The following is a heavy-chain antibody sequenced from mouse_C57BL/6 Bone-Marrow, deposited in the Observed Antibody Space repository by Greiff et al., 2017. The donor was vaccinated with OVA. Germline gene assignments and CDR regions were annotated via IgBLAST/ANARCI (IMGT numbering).Heavy chain of an antibody. V-gene: IGHV1-53*01. D-gene: IGHD4-1*01. CDR3: AREGNWGYYFDY. CDR2: INPSNGGT. J-gene: IGHJ2*01. CDR1: GYTFTSYW. Sequence: QVQLQQPGPELVKPGASVKLSCKASGYTFTSYWMHWVKQRPGQGLEWIGNINPSNGGTNYNEKFKSKATLTVDKSPSTAYMQLSSLTSEDSAVYYCAREGNWGYYFDYWGQGTTLTVSS.